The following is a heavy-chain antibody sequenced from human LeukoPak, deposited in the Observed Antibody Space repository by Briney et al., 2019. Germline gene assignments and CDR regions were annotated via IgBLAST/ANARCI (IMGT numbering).Heavy chain of an antibody. Sequence: ASVAVSCKASGYTFTSYDINWVRQATGQGLEWMGWMNPNSGNTGYAQKFQGRATITRNISISTAYMELSSLRSEDTAVYYCARARPQFDPWGQGTLVTVSS. CDR1: GYTFTSYD. D-gene: IGHD6-6*01. V-gene: IGHV1-8*03. CDR3: ARARPQFDP. J-gene: IGHJ5*02. CDR2: MNPNSGNT.